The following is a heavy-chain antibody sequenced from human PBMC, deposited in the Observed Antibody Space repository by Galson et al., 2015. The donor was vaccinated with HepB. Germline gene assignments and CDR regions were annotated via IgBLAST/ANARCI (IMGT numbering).Heavy chain of an antibody. CDR1: GFASSDFG. CDR2: IWFDGSKK. CDR3: EAVNYDYTDDFSYYFDY. Sequence: SLRLSCAASGFASSDFGLHWVRQAPGKGLEWVALIWFDGSKKYYADFVKGRFTISRDNSKNVLHLEMNSLRVEDTAVYFCEAVNYDYTDDFSYYFDYWGRGTLVTVSS. J-gene: IGHJ4*02. D-gene: IGHD3-3*01. V-gene: IGHV3-33*03.